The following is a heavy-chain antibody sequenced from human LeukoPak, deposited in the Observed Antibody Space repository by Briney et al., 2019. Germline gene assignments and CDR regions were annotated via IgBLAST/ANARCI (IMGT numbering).Heavy chain of an antibody. D-gene: IGHD5/OR15-5a*01. Sequence: SETLSLTCSVSGGSIGSYHWSWIRQTPGKGLEWIGHIHYTWNAKYNLSLKSRVTISLDRSNNQFSLRLRSVTAADTAVYYCARVASKAGMAVCGQGTTVTVS. CDR3: ARVASKAGMAV. CDR2: IHYTWNA. J-gene: IGHJ6*02. CDR1: GGSIGSYH. V-gene: IGHV4-59*01.